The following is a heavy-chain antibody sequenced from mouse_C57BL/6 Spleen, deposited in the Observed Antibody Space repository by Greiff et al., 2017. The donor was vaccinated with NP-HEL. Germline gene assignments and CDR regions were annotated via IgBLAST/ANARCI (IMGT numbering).Heavy chain of an antibody. D-gene: IGHD1-1*01. J-gene: IGHJ3*01. V-gene: IGHV1-80*01. CDR3: ARSDYGSSYGGWFAY. CDR2: IYPGDGDT. Sequence: VQGVESGAELVKPGASVKISCKASGYAFSSYWMNWVKQRPGKGLEWIGQIYPGDGDTNYNRKFKGKATLTADKSSSTAYMQLSSLTSEDSAVYFCARSDYGSSYGGWFAYWGQGTLVTVSA. CDR1: GYAFSSYW.